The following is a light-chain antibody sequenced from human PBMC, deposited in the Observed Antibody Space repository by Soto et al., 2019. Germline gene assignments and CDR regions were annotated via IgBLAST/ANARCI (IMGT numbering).Light chain of an antibody. V-gene: IGKV2-28*01. CDR2: LGS. CDR3: MQALQAPLT. J-gene: IGKJ5*01. Sequence: DIVMTQSPLSLPVTPGEPASISCRSSQSLLQSDGYNYLDWYLQKPGQSPQLLISLGSNRASGVPDRFSGSGSGTEFTLKISRVEAEDVGVFYCMQALQAPLTFGQGTRLEIK. CDR1: QSLLQSDGYNY.